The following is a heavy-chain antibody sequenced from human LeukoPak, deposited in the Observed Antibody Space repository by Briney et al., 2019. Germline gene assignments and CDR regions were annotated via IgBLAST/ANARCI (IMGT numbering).Heavy chain of an antibody. V-gene: IGHV3-7*01. J-gene: IGHJ6*03. D-gene: IGHD3-3*01. Sequence: GGSLRLSCAASGFTFSSYWMSWVRQAPGKGLEWVANIKQDGSEKYYVDSVKGRFTISRDNAKNSLYLQMNSLRAEDTAVYYCASDRPANYDFWSGYLTGYMDVWGKGTTVTVSS. CDR2: IKQDGSEK. CDR1: GFTFSSYW. CDR3: ASDRPANYDFWSGYLTGYMDV.